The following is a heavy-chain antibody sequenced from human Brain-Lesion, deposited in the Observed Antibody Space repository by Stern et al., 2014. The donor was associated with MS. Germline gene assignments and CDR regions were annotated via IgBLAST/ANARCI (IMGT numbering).Heavy chain of an antibody. CDR3: AKDRQYLTYFFDH. D-gene: IGHD2/OR15-2a*01. J-gene: IGHJ5*02. CDR2: VAYDGSNK. Sequence: VQLVQSGGGVVQPGRPLGLSCVASGFTFGSCAMHWVRQAPRQGLAWVAGVAYDGSNKYYADSVKGRFTISRDNSQNTLYMQMSSLRPEDTAVYYCAKDRQYLTYFFDHWGQGSLVTVSS. V-gene: IGHV3-30*18. CDR1: GFTFGSCA.